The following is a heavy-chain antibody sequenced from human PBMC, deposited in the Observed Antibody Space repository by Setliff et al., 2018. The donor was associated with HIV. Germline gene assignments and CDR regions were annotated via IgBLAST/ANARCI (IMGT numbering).Heavy chain of an antibody. D-gene: IGHD4-17*01. J-gene: IGHJ4*01. V-gene: IGHV7-4-1*02. CDR3: ARSGGGLRNAYFDS. CDR2: IHTTTGNP. Sequence: ASVKVSCKASGHTFNTFGLNWVRQAPGQGLEWMGWIHTTTGNPTYAQEFTGRFVFSLDTSVSTAFLQISSLQPEDTAVYYCARSGGGLRNAYFDSWG. CDR1: GHTFNTFG.